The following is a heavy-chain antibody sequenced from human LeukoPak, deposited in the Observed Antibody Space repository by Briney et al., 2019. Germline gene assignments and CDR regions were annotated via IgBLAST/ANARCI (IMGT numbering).Heavy chain of an antibody. Sequence: GGSLRLSCAASGFTFSSYAMSWVRQAPGKGLEWVSSISSGSTYMYYADSVKGRFTISRDNAQNSMYLQMNSLRAEDTAVYYCGRVGGRSKAAKGDAFDIWGQGTMVTVSS. CDR2: ISSGSTYM. CDR1: GFTFSSYA. CDR3: GRVGGRSKAAKGDAFDI. J-gene: IGHJ3*02. V-gene: IGHV3-21*01. D-gene: IGHD6-6*01.